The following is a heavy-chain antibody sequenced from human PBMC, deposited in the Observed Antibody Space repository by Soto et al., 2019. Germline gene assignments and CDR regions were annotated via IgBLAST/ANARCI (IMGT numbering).Heavy chain of an antibody. J-gene: IGHJ4*02. Sequence: SETLSLTCSVSCGSISTVGHYWTWIRQPPGKGLEWIGSIYHTGSTYYSKSLRSRLTMSVDTSKSQFSLRLSSVTAADTAVYYWARETGPLRRGNVDYGGRGSWDTV. D-gene: IGHD7-27*01. CDR1: CGSISTVGHY. V-gene: IGHV4-31*03. CDR3: ARETGPLRRGNVDY. CDR2: IYHTGST.